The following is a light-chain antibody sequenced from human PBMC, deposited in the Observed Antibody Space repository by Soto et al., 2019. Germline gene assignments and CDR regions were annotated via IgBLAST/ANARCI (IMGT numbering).Light chain of an antibody. CDR1: QSISSW. CDR3: QQYNRYSRPSWT. Sequence: DIQMTQSPSTLSASVGDRVTITCRASQSISSWLAWYHQKPGKAPKLQIYDASSLESGVPSRFSGSGSGTEFTLTISSLQPDDFATYYCQQYNRYSRPSWTFGQGTKVEIK. J-gene: IGKJ1*01. CDR2: DAS. V-gene: IGKV1-5*01.